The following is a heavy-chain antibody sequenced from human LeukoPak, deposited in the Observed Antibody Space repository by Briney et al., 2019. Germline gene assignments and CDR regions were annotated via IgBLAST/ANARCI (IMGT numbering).Heavy chain of an antibody. Sequence: GASVKVSCKTSGYNFASYTMHWLRQAPGQSHEWMGSINGDNGNTKYSEKFQGRVTFTRDTSASSAYMELSRLRSEDTAVYYCARSSSGTYHYWGQGTLVTVSS. CDR2: INGDNGNT. D-gene: IGHD3-10*01. CDR3: ARSSSGTYHY. CDR1: GYNFASYT. J-gene: IGHJ4*02. V-gene: IGHV1-3*01.